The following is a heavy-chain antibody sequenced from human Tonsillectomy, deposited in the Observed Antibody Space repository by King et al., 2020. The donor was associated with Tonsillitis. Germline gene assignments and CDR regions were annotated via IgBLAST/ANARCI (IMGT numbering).Heavy chain of an antibody. D-gene: IGHD3-22*01. Sequence: VQLVESGAEVKKPGESLRISCKGSGYTFTNDWISWVRQMPGRGLEWMGRIDPSDSYTNYSPSFQGHVTISADKSISTAYLQWSSLKASDTAMYYCARHAVYFYDSSTYWLDYWGQGTLVTVSS. J-gene: IGHJ4*02. V-gene: IGHV5-10-1*03. CDR2: IDPSDSYT. CDR1: GYTFTNDW. CDR3: ARHAVYFYDSSTYWLDY.